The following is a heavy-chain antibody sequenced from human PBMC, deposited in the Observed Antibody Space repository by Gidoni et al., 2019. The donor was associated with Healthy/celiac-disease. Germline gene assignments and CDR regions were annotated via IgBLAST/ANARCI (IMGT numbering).Heavy chain of an antibody. CDR1: GFTFSDYY. V-gene: IGHV3-11*01. CDR2: MSSSGSTI. CDR3: ARDPTGGYDFWSGYSWSWFDP. D-gene: IGHD3-3*01. Sequence: QVQLVESGGGLVKPGGSLRLSCAASGFTFSDYYLRWIRQAPGKGLEWVSYMSSSGSTIYYADSVKGRFTISRDNAKNSLYLQMNSLRAEDTAVYYCARDPTGGYDFWSGYSWSWFDPWGQGTLVTVSS. J-gene: IGHJ5*02.